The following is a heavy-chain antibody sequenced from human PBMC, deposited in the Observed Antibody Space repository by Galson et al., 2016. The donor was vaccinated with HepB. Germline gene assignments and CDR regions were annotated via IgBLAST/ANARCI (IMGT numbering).Heavy chain of an antibody. J-gene: IGHJ6*02. CDR3: ARDHWGRYYYYGMDV. CDR1: GFTFSGYG. CDR2: TSHDGSNK. V-gene: IGHV3-30*03. Sequence: SLRLSCAASGFTFSGYGMHWVRQTPGKGLEWVAVTSHDGSNKYYADSVKGRFTISRDTYKNTLHLQMNSLRVEDTALYYCARDHWGRYYYYGMDVWGQGTTVTVSS. D-gene: IGHD3-16*01.